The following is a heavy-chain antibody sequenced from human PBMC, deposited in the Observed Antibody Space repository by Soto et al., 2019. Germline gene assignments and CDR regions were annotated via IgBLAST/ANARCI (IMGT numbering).Heavy chain of an antibody. CDR2: IYHRGST. J-gene: IGHJ6*02. CDR3: ARRDPPAESYYYYYGMDV. V-gene: IGHV4-4*02. CDR1: GGSISSSNW. Sequence: QVQLQESGPGLVKPSGTLSLTCAVSGGSISSSNWWSWVRQPPGQGLEWIGEIYHRGSTNYNPSLKSRVTIAVDKSKNQLSLKLSPVTAADTAVYYCARRDPPAESYYYYYGMDVWGQGTTVTVSS.